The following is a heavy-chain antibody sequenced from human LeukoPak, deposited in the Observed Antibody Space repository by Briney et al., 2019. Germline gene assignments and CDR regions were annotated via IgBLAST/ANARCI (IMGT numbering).Heavy chain of an antibody. CDR2: ISAYNGNT. D-gene: IGHD3-22*01. J-gene: IGHJ3*02. Sequence: ASVKLSCKASGYTFTSNGNSWVRHAPGQGLEWMGWISAYNGNTNYAQKLQGRVTMTTDTSTSTAYMELRSLRSDDTAVYYCARQGYYYDSSGYYYRDAFDIWGQGTMVTVSS. CDR3: ARQGYYYDSSGYYYRDAFDI. CDR1: GYTFTSNG. V-gene: IGHV1-18*01.